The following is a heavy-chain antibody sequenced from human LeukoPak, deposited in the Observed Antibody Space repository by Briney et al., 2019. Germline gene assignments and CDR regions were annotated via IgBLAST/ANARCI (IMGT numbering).Heavy chain of an antibody. J-gene: IGHJ4*02. Sequence: QPGGSLRLSCAASGFTFSSYSMNWVRQAPGKGLEWVSAISGSGGSTYYADSVKGRFTISRDNSKNTLYLQMNSLRAEDTAVYYCAKGPVWVQLGLHFDYWGQGTLVTVSS. CDR2: ISGSGGST. D-gene: IGHD5-24*01. CDR1: GFTFSSYS. V-gene: IGHV3-23*01. CDR3: AKGPVWVQLGLHFDY.